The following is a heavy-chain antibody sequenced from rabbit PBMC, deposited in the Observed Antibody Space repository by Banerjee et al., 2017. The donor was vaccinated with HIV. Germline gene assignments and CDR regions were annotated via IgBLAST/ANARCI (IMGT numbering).Heavy chain of an antibody. CDR3: VRESEWLGWGL. D-gene: IGHD4-1*01. CDR2: INTISGDT. Sequence: QEQLEESGGDLVKPEGSLTLTCTASGFSFSNGYVMCWVRQAPGKGLEWIACINTISGDTVYATWAKGRFTISKASSTTVALQMTSLTAADTATYFCVRESEWLGWGLWGPGTLVTVS. CDR1: GFSFSNGYV. J-gene: IGHJ6*01. V-gene: IGHV1S45*01.